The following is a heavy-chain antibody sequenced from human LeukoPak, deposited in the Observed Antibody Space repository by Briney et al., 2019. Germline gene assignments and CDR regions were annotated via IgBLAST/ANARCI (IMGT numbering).Heavy chain of an antibody. Sequence: GGSLRLSCAASGFTFSSYGMHWVRQAPGKGLEWVAFIRYDGSNKYYADSVKGRFTISRDNSKNTLYLQMNSLRAEDTAVYYCAKKYCSSTSCYFDHWGQGTLVTVSS. CDR1: GFTFSSYG. CDR3: AKKYCSSTSCYFDH. J-gene: IGHJ4*02. D-gene: IGHD2-2*01. CDR2: IRYDGSNK. V-gene: IGHV3-30*02.